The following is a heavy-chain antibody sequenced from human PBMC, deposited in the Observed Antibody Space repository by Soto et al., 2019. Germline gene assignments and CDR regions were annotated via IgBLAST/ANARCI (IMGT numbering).Heavy chain of an antibody. D-gene: IGHD4-17*01. V-gene: IGHV1-18*01. CDR2: ISAYNGNT. Sequence: ASVKVSCKASGYTFTSYGISWVRQAPGQGLEWMGWISAYNGNTNYAQKLQGRVTMTTDTSTSTAYMELRSLRSDDTAVYYCARTPVMTTVTTRPNWFDPWGQGTRVTVSS. J-gene: IGHJ5*02. CDR1: GYTFTSYG. CDR3: ARTPVMTTVTTRPNWFDP.